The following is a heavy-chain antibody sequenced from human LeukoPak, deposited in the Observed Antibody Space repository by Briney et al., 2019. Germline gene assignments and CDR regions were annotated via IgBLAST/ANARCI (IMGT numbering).Heavy chain of an antibody. V-gene: IGHV1-3*01. CDR1: GYSFTSYA. CDR2: INAGNGNT. CDR3: ARGRVGGKSWFDP. Sequence: ASVKGSCKASGYSFTSYAMHWVRQAPGQRLEWMGWINAGNGNTKYSQKFQGRVTITRDTSASTAYMELSSLRSEDTAVYYCARGRVGGKSWFDPWGQGTLVTVSS. D-gene: IGHD3-16*01. J-gene: IGHJ5*02.